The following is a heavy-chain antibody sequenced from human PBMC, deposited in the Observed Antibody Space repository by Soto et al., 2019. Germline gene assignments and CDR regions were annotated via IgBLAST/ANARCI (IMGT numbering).Heavy chain of an antibody. CDR3: ARDIHPRSHEYSSSYRKPYYYYYGMDV. CDR2: IYYSGST. V-gene: IGHV4-59*01. J-gene: IGHJ6*02. D-gene: IGHD6-6*01. CDR1: GGSISSYY. Sequence: QVQLQESGPGLVKPSETLSLTCTVSGGSISSYYWSWIRQPPGKGLEWIGYIYYSGSTNYNPSLKSRVTISVDTSKNQFSLKLSSVTAADTAVYYCARDIHPRSHEYSSSYRKPYYYYYGMDVWGQGTTVTVSS.